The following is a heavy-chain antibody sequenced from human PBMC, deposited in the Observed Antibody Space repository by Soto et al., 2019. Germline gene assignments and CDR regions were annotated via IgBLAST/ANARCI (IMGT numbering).Heavy chain of an antibody. CDR1: GYTFTSYG. J-gene: IGHJ5*02. CDR3: ARVVFSGIAVAGTRWFDP. Sequence: QVQLVQSGAEVKKPGASVKVSCKASGYTFTSYGISWVRQAPGQGLEWMGWISAYNGNTNYAQKLQGRVTMTTDTXTXTXXMELRSLRSDDTAVYYCARVVFSGIAVAGTRWFDPWGQGTLVTVSS. CDR2: ISAYNGNT. D-gene: IGHD6-19*01. V-gene: IGHV1-18*01.